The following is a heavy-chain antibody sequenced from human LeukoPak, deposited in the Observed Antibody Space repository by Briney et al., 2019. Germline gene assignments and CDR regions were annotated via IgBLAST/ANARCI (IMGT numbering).Heavy chain of an antibody. CDR3: ARDRAYSSGRDDTFDL. J-gene: IGHJ3*01. CDR2: INPNSGGT. D-gene: IGHD3-22*01. Sequence: ASVKVSCKASGYTCTGYYMHWVRQAPGQGLEWMGWINPNSGGTSFAQKFQGRVTMTRDTSISTAYMELSRLRFDDTAVYYCARDRAYSSGRDDTFDLWGQGTMVIVSS. CDR1: GYTCTGYY. V-gene: IGHV1-2*02.